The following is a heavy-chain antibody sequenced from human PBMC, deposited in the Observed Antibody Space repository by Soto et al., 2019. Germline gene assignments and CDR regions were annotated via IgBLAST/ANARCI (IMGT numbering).Heavy chain of an antibody. Sequence: QVQLVQSGAEVKKPGSSVKVSCKASGGTFSSYTISWVRQAPGQGLEWMGRIIPILGIANYAQKFQGRVTITADKSTSTAYMELSSLRSEDTAVYYCARDTMVRGAPFDYWGQGTLVTVSS. D-gene: IGHD3-10*01. CDR1: GGTFSSYT. CDR2: IIPILGIA. V-gene: IGHV1-69*08. J-gene: IGHJ4*02. CDR3: ARDTMVRGAPFDY.